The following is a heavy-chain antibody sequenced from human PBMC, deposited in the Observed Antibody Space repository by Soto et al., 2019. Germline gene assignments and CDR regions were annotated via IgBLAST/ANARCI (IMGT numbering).Heavy chain of an antibody. CDR1: GFTFSSYA. CDR3: AKGGNYDYVWGSYRQGPFDY. Sequence: GGSLRLSCAASGFTFSSYAMSWVRQAPGKGLEWVSAISGSGGSTYYADSVKGRFTISRDNSKNTLYLQMNSLRAEDTAVYYCAKGGNYDYVWGSYRQGPFDYGGQGTLVTVSS. CDR2: ISGSGGST. V-gene: IGHV3-23*01. J-gene: IGHJ4*02. D-gene: IGHD3-16*02.